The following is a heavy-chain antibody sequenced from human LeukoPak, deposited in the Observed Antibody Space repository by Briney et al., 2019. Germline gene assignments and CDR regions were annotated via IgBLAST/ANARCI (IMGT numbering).Heavy chain of an antibody. CDR3: ARVEFLNYYGLGSYLGWFDP. CDR1: GYTFTGYY. J-gene: IGHJ5*02. D-gene: IGHD3-10*01. Sequence: ASVKVSCKASGYTFTGYYMHWVRQAPGQGLEWMGWINPNSGGTNYAQKFQGRVTMTRDTSISTAYMELSRLRSDDTAVYYCARVEFLNYYGLGSYLGWFDPWGQGNLVTVSS. CDR2: INPNSGGT. V-gene: IGHV1-2*02.